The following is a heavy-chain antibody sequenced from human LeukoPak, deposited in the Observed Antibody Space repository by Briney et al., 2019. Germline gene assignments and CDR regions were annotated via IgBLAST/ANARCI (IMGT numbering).Heavy chain of an antibody. CDR1: GYTFTSYG. CDR3: ARDQDRIAARRDLAGY. D-gene: IGHD6-6*01. J-gene: IGHJ4*02. V-gene: IGHV1-18*01. Sequence: GASVKVSCKASGYTFTSYGISWVRQAPGQGLEWMGWISAYNGSTNYAQKLQGRVTMTTDTSTSTAYMELRSLRSDDTAVYYCARDQDRIAARRDLAGYWGQGTLVTVSS. CDR2: ISAYNGST.